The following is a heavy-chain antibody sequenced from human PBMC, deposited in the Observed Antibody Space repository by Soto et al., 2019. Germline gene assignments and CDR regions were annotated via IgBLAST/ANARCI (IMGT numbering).Heavy chain of an antibody. V-gene: IGHV3-30*18. CDR1: GFTFSSYG. D-gene: IGHD3-10*01. Sequence: PGGSLRLSCAASGFTFSSYGMHWVRQAPGKGLEWVAVISYDGSNKYYADSVKGRFTISRDNSKNTLYLQMNSLRAEDTAVYYCAKDPYYGSGSLNWFDPWGQGTLVTVSS. J-gene: IGHJ5*02. CDR3: AKDPYYGSGSLNWFDP. CDR2: ISYDGSNK.